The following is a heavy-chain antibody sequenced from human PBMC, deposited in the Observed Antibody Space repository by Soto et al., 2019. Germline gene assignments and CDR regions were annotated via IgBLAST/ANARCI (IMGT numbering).Heavy chain of an antibody. CDR2: ISGSGGTT. CDR1: GFTFSSDA. J-gene: IGHJ4*02. Sequence: EVQLLESGGGLVQPGGSLRLSCAASGFTFSSDAMSWVRQAPGKGLAWVPAISGSGGTTYYAASVKGRFTSSRDNSKNTLYLKMNRLRADDTSVYYCAKDHRHWGQGTLVTVSS. V-gene: IGHV3-23*01. CDR3: AKDHRH.